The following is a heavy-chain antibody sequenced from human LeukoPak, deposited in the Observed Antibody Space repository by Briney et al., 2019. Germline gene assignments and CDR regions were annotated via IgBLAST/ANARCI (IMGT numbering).Heavy chain of an antibody. CDR1: GFTFSSYA. D-gene: IGHD3-22*01. V-gene: IGHV3-30*04. CDR3: AKDLGVTYYYDSSGFSY. Sequence: PGGSLRLSCAASGFTFSSYAMHWVRQAPGKGLEWVAVISYDGSNKYYADSVKGRFTISRDNSKNTLYLQMNSLRAEDTAVYYCAKDLGVTYYYDSSGFSYWGQGTLVTVSS. J-gene: IGHJ4*02. CDR2: ISYDGSNK.